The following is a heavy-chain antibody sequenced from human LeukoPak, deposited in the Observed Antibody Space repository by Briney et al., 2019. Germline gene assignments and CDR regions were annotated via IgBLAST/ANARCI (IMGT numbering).Heavy chain of an antibody. Sequence: GGSLRLSCAASGFTFSSYGMSWVRQASGKGLEWVTAISGSGDSTNYANSVKGRFTISRDNAKSSLYLQMNSLRAEDTALYHCARDGYSSGLNWFDPWGQGTLVTVSS. J-gene: IGHJ5*02. CDR2: ISGSGDST. V-gene: IGHV3-23*01. CDR1: GFTFSSYG. D-gene: IGHD6-19*01. CDR3: ARDGYSSGLNWFDP.